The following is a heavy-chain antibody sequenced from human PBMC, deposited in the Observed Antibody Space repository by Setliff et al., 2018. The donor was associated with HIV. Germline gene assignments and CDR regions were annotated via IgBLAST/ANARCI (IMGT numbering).Heavy chain of an antibody. CDR1: GGSINSYY. J-gene: IGHJ6*03. D-gene: IGHD1-1*01. CDR2: IYTSGSA. CDR3: ARELMWRGTLHYFYYMDV. Sequence: SETLSLTCTVSGGSINSYYWSWIRQPAGKGLEWIGRIYTSGSANYNPSLKSRVTMSVDTSKNQFSLKLTSVTAADTAVYYCARELMWRGTLHYFYYMDVWGEGTTVTVSS. V-gene: IGHV4-4*07.